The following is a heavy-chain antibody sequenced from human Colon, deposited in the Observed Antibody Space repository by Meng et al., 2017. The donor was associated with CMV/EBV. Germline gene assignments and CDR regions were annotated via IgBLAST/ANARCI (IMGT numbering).Heavy chain of an antibody. J-gene: IGHJ4*02. Sequence: GESLKISCVGSGFMFSQYAMSWVRQAPGKGLEWVAAISGTGASTYYADSVKGRFTISRDNANQTLYLQVNSLRAEDTALYDNKSCIVNIAYDRFDSWGQGTLVTVSS. V-gene: IGHV3-23*01. CDR1: GFMFSQYA. CDR3: KSCIVNIAYDRFDS. D-gene: IGHD2-21*01. CDR2: ISGTGAST.